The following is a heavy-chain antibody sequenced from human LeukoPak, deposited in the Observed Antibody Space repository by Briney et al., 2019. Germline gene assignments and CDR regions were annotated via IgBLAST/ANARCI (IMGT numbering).Heavy chain of an antibody. CDR3: ARVGEMATARGVLYFDY. V-gene: IGHV4-59*11. CDR1: GGSISSHY. Sequence: SETLSLTCTVSGGSISSHYWSWIRQPPGKGLEWIGYIYYSGSTNYNPSLKSRVTISVDTSKNQFSLKLSSVTAADTAAYYCARVGEMATARGVLYFDYWGQGTLVTVSS. CDR2: IYYSGST. D-gene: IGHD5-24*01. J-gene: IGHJ4*02.